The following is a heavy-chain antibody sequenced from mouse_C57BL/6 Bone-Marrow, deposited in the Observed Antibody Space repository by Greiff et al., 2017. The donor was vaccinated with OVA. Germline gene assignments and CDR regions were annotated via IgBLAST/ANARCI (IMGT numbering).Heavy chain of an antibody. D-gene: IGHD2-2*01. CDR2: ISDGGSYT. V-gene: IGHV5-4*03. CDR1: GFTFSSYA. J-gene: IGHJ3*01. Sequence: DVMLVESGGGLVKPGGSLKLSCAASGFTFSSYAMSWVRQTPEKRLEWVATISDGGSYTYYPDNVKGRFTISRDNAKNNLYLQMSHLKSEDTAMYYCARARGYNWFAYWGQGTLVTVSA. CDR3: ARARGYNWFAY.